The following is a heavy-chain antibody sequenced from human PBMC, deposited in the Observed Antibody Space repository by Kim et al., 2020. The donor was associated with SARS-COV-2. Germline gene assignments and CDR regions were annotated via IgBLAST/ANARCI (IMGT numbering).Heavy chain of an antibody. D-gene: IGHD3-16*01. CDR2: IKSKPDGGTT. J-gene: IGHJ4*02. V-gene: IGHV3-15*01. CDR3: STRGLEGLSIQ. CDR1: GFTFSDAW. Sequence: GGSLRLSCAASGFTFSDAWMNLVRQAPGKGLEWVGRIKSKPDGGTTDYAAPVKGRFIISRDDSKNMVYVQMNSLKIEDTAVYYCSTRGLEGLSIQWGQGTLVTVSS.